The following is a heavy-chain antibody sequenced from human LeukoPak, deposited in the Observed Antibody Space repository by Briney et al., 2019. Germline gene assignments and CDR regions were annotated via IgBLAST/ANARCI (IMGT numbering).Heavy chain of an antibody. D-gene: IGHD3-10*01. V-gene: IGHV3-43D*03. J-gene: IGHJ4*02. CDR1: GFTFDDYA. CDR3: AKSSASGSSSYFDS. CDR2: ISRDGSST. Sequence: SGGSLRLSCAASGFTFDDYALHWVRQAPGKGLEWVSLISRDGSSTYYADSVKGRFTISRDNNKNSLYLQMNSLRADDTALYYCAKSSASGSSSYFDSWGQGTLVTVSS.